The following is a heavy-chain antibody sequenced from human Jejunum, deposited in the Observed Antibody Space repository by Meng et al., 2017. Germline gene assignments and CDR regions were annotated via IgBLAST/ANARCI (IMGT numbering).Heavy chain of an antibody. CDR2: TYYRSKWYN. CDR1: GDCVSSNSAA. Sequence: QVQLQQSGPGLVNPSQTLSLTCAISGDCVSSNSAAWNWIRQSPSRGLEWLGRTYYRSKWYNQYAVHVRSRITINPDTSKNQFSLHLDSVTPEDTAVYYCASWRYDHWGQGTLVTVSS. D-gene: IGHD1-1*01. CDR3: ASWRYDH. J-gene: IGHJ4*02. V-gene: IGHV6-1*01.